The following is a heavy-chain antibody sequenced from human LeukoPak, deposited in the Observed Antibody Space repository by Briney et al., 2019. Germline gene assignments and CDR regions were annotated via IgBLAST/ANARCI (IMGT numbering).Heavy chain of an antibody. CDR2: ISSSSTYI. V-gene: IGHV3-21*01. D-gene: IGHD2-2*02. CDR3: ARDTHCSSTSCYNAFDI. Sequence: MSGGSLRLSCAASGFTFSSYSMNWDRQAPGKGLEWVSSISSSSTYIYYADSLKGRFTISRDNAKNSLSLQMNSLRAEDTAVYYCARDTHCSSTSCYNAFDIWGQGTMVTVSS. CDR1: GFTFSSYS. J-gene: IGHJ3*02.